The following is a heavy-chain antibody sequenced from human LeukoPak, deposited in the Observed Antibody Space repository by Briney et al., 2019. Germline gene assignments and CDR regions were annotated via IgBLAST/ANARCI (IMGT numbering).Heavy chain of an antibody. D-gene: IGHD3-22*01. Sequence: DSVKVSCKASGYTFTGYYMHWVRQAPGQGLEWMGWINPNSGGTNYAQKFQGRVTMTRDTSISTAYMELSRLRSDDTAVYYCARGPYYYDSSGYTISDAFDIWGQGTMVTVSS. J-gene: IGHJ3*02. V-gene: IGHV1-2*02. CDR3: ARGPYYYDSSGYTISDAFDI. CDR2: INPNSGGT. CDR1: GYTFTGYY.